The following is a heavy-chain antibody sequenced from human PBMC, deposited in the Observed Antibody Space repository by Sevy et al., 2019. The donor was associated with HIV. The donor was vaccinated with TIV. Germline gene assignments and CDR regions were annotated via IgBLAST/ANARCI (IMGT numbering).Heavy chain of an antibody. D-gene: IGHD3-22*01. CDR2: IYSDGST. V-gene: IGHV3-53*01. Sequence: GGSLRLSCAASGFTVSSNYMSWVRQAPGKGLEWVSVIYSDGSTYYADSVKGRFTISRDNSKNTLYLQMNSLRAEDTAVYYGARDSYYDSSGDCDYWGQGTLVTVSS. CDR1: GFTVSSNY. J-gene: IGHJ4*02. CDR3: ARDSYYDSSGDCDY.